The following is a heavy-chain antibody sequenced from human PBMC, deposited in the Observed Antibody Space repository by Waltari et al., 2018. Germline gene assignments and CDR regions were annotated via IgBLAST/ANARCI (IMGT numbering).Heavy chain of an antibody. CDR3: ATGGWGFYLDN. V-gene: IGHV3-21*01. D-gene: IGHD7-27*01. J-gene: IGHJ4*02. CDR1: GFTFSSYS. Sequence: EVQLVESGGGLVKPGGSLRLSCAAHGFTFSSYSMNWVRQAPGKGLEWISSISSTGTYTHYADSVKGRFTISRDNAKNSLYLQMNSLRAEDTGVYWCATGGWGFYLDNWGQGTLVTFSS. CDR2: ISSTGTYT.